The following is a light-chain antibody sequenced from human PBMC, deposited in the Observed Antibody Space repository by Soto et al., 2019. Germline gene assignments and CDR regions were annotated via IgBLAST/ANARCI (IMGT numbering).Light chain of an antibody. CDR2: DVS. Sequence: QSVLTQPASVAGSPGQSITISCTGTSSDVGGYNYVSWYQQHPGKAPKLMIYDVSNRPAGVSNRFSGSKSGNTASLTIAGLQAEAESDYYCSPYTSSSTPGYVFGPGTQLTDL. CDR3: SPYTSSSTPGYV. V-gene: IGLV2-14*01. CDR1: SSDVGGYNY. J-gene: IGLJ1*01.